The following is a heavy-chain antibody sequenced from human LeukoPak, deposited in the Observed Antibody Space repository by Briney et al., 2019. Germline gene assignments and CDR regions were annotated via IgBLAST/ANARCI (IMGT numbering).Heavy chain of an antibody. J-gene: IGHJ4*02. Sequence: PSETLSLTCAVYGGSFSGYYWSWIRQPPGKGLEWIGEINHSGSTNYNPSLKSRVTISVDTSKKQFSLKLSSVTAADTAVYYCARAPRRSITMIVMPRGYYFDYWGQGTLVTVSS. V-gene: IGHV4-34*01. CDR2: INHSGST. D-gene: IGHD3-22*01. CDR1: GGSFSGYY. CDR3: ARAPRRSITMIVMPRGYYFDY.